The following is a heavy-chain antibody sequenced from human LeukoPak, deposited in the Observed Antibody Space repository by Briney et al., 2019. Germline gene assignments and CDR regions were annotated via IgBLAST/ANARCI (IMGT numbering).Heavy chain of an antibody. J-gene: IGHJ4*02. CDR1: GFTFSSYW. Sequence: PGGSLRLSCEASGFTFSSYWMHWVRQTPGKGLVWVSRINADGSSTSYADSVRGRFTISRDNAKNTLYLQMNSLRAEDTAVYYCARGYDSSGHNGVLDYWGQGTLVTVSS. CDR2: INADGSST. V-gene: IGHV3-74*01. D-gene: IGHD3-22*01. CDR3: ARGYDSSGHNGVLDY.